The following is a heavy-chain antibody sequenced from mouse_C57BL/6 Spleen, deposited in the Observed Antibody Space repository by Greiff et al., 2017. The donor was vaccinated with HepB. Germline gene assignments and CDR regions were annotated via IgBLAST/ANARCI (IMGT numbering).Heavy chain of an antibody. J-gene: IGHJ2*01. Sequence: EVQRVESGPELVKPGASVKISCKASGYSFTGYYMNWVKQSPEKSLEWIGEINPSTGGTTYNQKFKAKATLTVDKSSSTAYMQLKSLTSEDSAVYYCARSKGYFDYWGQGTTLTVSS. CDR1: GYSFTGYY. V-gene: IGHV1-42*01. CDR3: ARSKGYFDY. CDR2: INPSTGGT.